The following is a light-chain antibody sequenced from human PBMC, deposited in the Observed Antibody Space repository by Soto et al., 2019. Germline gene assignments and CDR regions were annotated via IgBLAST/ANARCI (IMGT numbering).Light chain of an antibody. CDR1: QSVSSN. CDR2: YAS. Sequence: EIVMTQSPATLSVSPGEGATLSCRASQSVSSNLAWYQQKPGQAPRLLIYYASTRATGFPARFSGSGSGTEFTLTISSLQSEDFAVYYCQQYNNWPPEITFGQGTRLEIK. V-gene: IGKV3-15*01. J-gene: IGKJ5*01. CDR3: QQYNNWPPEIT.